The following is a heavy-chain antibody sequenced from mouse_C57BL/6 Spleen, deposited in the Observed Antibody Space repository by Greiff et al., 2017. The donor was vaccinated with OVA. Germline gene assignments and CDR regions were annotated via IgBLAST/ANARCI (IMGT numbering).Heavy chain of an antibody. Sequence: EVMLVESEGGLVQPGSSMKLSCTASGFTFSDYYMAWVRQVPEKGLEWVANINYDGSSTYYLDSLKSRFIISRDNAKNILYLQMSSLKSEDTATYYCARDRATEGFDYWGQGTTLTVSS. CDR1: GFTFSDYY. J-gene: IGHJ2*01. D-gene: IGHD3-1*01. V-gene: IGHV5-16*01. CDR3: ARDRATEGFDY. CDR2: INYDGSST.